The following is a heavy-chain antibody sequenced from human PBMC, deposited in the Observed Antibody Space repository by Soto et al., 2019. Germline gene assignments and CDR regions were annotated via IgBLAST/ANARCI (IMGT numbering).Heavy chain of an antibody. CDR3: AREKAASMDYYYYGMDV. D-gene: IGHD2-15*01. Sequence: QVQLVQSGAEVKKPGSSVKVSCKASGGTFSSYAISWVRQAPGQGLEWMGGIIPIFGTANYARKFQGRVTITADESTSTAYMELSSLRSEDTAVYYCAREKAASMDYYYYGMDVWGQGTTGTGSS. V-gene: IGHV1-69*01. CDR1: GGTFSSYA. CDR2: IIPIFGTA. J-gene: IGHJ6*02.